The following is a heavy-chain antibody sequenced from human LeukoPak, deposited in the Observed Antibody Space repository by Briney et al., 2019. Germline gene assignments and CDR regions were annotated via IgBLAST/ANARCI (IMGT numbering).Heavy chain of an antibody. CDR2: IYYSGST. V-gene: IGHV4-59*08. D-gene: IGHD6-13*01. CDR3: ARHRGYSSSWDLGWSDP. CDR1: GGSISSYY. Sequence: SETLSLTCTVSGGSISSYYWSWIRQPPGKGLEWIGYIYYSGSTNYNPSLKSRVTISVDTSKNQFSLKLSSVTAADTAVYYCARHRGYSSSWDLGWSDPWGQGTLVTVSS. J-gene: IGHJ5*02.